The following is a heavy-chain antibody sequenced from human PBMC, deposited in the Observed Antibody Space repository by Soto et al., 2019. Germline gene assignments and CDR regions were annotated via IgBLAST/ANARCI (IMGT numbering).Heavy chain of an antibody. D-gene: IGHD3-10*02. V-gene: IGHV1-2*02. CDR1: GYTFTASH. J-gene: IGHJ6*02. CDR2: INPKFGDT. CDR3: ARNMDYYYGRGSGNGHGV. Sequence: QVRLVQSGAEVKEPGDSVRVSCEASGYTFTASHTHSVRQPPPQGLEWMGWINPKFGDTGYAQDFQGRVSMTSDMSISTVYMELSRLTSDDTAIYYCARNMDYYYGRGSGNGHGVWGQGTTVTVFS.